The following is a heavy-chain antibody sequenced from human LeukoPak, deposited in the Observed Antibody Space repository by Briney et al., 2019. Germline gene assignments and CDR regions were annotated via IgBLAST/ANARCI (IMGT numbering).Heavy chain of an antibody. CDR1: GFSLSTSGVG. Sequence: SGPTLVKPTQTLTLTCTFSGFSLSTSGVGVGWIRQPPGKALEWLALIYWNDDKRYSPSLKSRLTITKDTSKNQVVLTMTNMDPVDTATYYCAHRPQGSNFTFSFDYWGQGTLVTVSS. J-gene: IGHJ4*02. D-gene: IGHD3-16*01. CDR3: AHRPQGSNFTFSFDY. CDR2: IYWNDDK. V-gene: IGHV2-5*01.